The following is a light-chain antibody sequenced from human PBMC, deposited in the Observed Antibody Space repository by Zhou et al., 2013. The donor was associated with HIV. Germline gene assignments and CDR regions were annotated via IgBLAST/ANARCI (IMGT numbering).Light chain of an antibody. V-gene: IGKV1-6*01. CDR2: AAS. Sequence: IQMAQSPSSLSASIGDRVTITCRTSQNISIYFNWYQQKPGIAPNLLIFAASNLRSGVPSRFSGSGSGTDFTLTISSLQPEDFATYYCLQDYSYPRSFGQGTKLEIK. J-gene: IGKJ2*03. CDR1: QNISIY. CDR3: LQDYSYPRS.